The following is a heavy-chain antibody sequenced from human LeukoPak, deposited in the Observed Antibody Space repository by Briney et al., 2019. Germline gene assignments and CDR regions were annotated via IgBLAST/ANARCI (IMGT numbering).Heavy chain of an antibody. CDR1: GLTVSSNY. J-gene: IGHJ4*02. CDR3: ARVRLGSLDY. D-gene: IGHD6-19*01. Sequence: GGSLRLSCAASGLTVSSNYMSWVRQAPGKGLEWVSVIYSGGTTYYADSVKGRFTISRDNSKNTLYLQMNSLRAEGTAVYYCARVRLGSLDYWGQGTLVTVSS. CDR2: IYSGGTT. V-gene: IGHV3-66*01.